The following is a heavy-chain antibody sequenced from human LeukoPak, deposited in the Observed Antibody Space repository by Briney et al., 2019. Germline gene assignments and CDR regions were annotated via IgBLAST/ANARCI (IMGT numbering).Heavy chain of an antibody. V-gene: IGHV4-31*03. CDR2: IYYSGST. D-gene: IGHD3-10*01. CDR1: GGSISSGGYY. Sequence: PSQTLSLTCTVSGGSISSGGYYWSWIRQHPGKGLEWIGYIYYSGSTYYNPSLKSRVTISVDTSKNQFSLKLSSVTAADTAVYYCARGRYYYGSGSYYNVPPYYGMDVWGQRTTVTVSS. J-gene: IGHJ6*02. CDR3: ARGRYYYGSGSYYNVPPYYGMDV.